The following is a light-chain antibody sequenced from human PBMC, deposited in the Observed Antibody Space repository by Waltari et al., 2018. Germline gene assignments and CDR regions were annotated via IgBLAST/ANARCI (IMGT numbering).Light chain of an antibody. J-gene: IGLJ1*01. CDR1: DSDVGAYHF. CDR3: SSYTTSNAPGV. V-gene: IGLV2-14*01. CDR2: GVS. Sequence: PGQSITISCTGTDSDVGAYHFVSWYRQPPGNAPPLIIYGVSDRPPGISDRFSGSKSDNTASLTISGLQADDEAVYYCSSYTTSNAPGVFGTGTKVTVL.